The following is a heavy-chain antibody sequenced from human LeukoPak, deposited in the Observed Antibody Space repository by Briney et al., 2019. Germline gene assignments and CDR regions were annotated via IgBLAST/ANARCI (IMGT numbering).Heavy chain of an antibody. CDR1: GFTFSTYA. V-gene: IGHV3-23*01. J-gene: IGHJ4*02. CDR2: ISVRGDGT. Sequence: GGSLRLSCAASGFTFSTYAMNWVRQAPGKGLEWVSVISVRGDGTFYADSVKGRFSISRDTSRSTLSLQMNSLRAEDTAVYYCAKARGFAVVTAIDSWGPGTLVTVSS. D-gene: IGHD2-21*02. CDR3: AKARGFAVVTAIDS.